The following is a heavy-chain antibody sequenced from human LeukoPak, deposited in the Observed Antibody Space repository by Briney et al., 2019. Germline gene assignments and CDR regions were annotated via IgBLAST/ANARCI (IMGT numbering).Heavy chain of an antibody. J-gene: IGHJ6*03. CDR2: IYYSGST. V-gene: IGHV4-39*07. CDR1: GGSISSSSYY. Sequence: PSETLSLTCTVSGGSISSSSYYWGWIRQPPGKGLEWIGSIYYSGSTYYNPSLKSRVTISVDTSKNQFSLKLSSVTAADTAVYYCAEGGLGPQYYYYYMDVWGKGTTVTVSS. D-gene: IGHD1-14*01. CDR3: AEGGLGPQYYYYYMDV.